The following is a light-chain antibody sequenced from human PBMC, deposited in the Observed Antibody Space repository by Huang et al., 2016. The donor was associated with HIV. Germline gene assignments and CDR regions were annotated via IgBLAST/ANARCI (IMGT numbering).Light chain of an antibody. V-gene: IGKV1-5*03. Sequence: DIQMTQSPSTLSSSVGDRVTIPCRASQRIRTWVAWYQQKPGKAPNLLTNEASNLESGVPSRFIGSGSGTEFTLTISSLQPDDFATYFCQQYKDYSQTFGQGTKVDIK. CDR1: QRIRTW. CDR2: EAS. J-gene: IGKJ1*01. CDR3: QQYKDYSQT.